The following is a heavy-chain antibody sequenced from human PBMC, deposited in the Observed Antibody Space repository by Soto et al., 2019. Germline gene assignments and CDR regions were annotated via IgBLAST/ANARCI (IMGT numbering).Heavy chain of an antibody. CDR3: ARFPSGRDPNWFDP. J-gene: IGHJ5*02. V-gene: IGHV5-51*01. CDR1: GYRFANYW. Sequence: PGESLKISCKGSGYRFANYWIGWVRQMPGKGLELMGIIYPDDSDTRYSPSFQGQVTISADKSITTAYLQWSSLKASDTAMYYCARFPSGRDPNWFDPWGQGTLVTVSS. CDR2: IYPDDSDT. D-gene: IGHD1-26*01.